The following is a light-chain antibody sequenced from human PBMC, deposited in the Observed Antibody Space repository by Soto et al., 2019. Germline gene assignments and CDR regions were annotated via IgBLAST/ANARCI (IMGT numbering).Light chain of an antibody. CDR3: CSYAGSYTFVV. J-gene: IGLJ2*01. Sequence: QSALAQPRSVSGSPGQSVTISCTVTSSDVGGYNYVSWYQQHPGKAPKLMIYDVSKRPSGVPDRFSGSKSGNTASLTISGLQAEDEADYYCCSYAGSYTFVVFGGGTKVTVL. CDR1: SSDVGGYNY. V-gene: IGLV2-11*01. CDR2: DVS.